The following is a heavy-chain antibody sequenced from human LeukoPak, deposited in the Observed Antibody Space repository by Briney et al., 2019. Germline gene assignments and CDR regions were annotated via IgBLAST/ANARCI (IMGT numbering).Heavy chain of an antibody. D-gene: IGHD4-23*01. CDR2: ISYDGSYK. J-gene: IGHJ4*02. V-gene: IGHV3-30*03. Sequence: GGSLRLSCAASGFTFSSYGMHWVHQSPGKGLEWVAVISYDGSYKYYADSVKGRFTVSRDNSKSTLYLQMNSLRAEDTAVYYCARGARKGDDYGGFFDYWGQGTLVTVSS. CDR1: GFTFSSYG. CDR3: ARGARKGDDYGGFFDY.